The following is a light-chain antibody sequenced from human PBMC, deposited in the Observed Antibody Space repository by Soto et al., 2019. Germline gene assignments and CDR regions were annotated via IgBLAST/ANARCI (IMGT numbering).Light chain of an antibody. J-gene: IGLJ1*01. CDR1: SSDVGGYNY. CDR3: SSYAGSNNFPYV. Sequence: QSALTQPPSASGSPGHSVTISCTGTSSDVGGYNYVSWYQQHPGKAPKLVIYEVSKRPSGVPDRFSGSKSGNTASLTVSGLQAEDEADYYCSSYAGSNNFPYVFGTGTKVTVL. CDR2: EVS. V-gene: IGLV2-8*01.